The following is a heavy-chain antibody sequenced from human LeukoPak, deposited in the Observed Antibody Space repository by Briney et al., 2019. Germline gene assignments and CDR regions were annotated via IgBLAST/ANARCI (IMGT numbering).Heavy chain of an antibody. Sequence: ASVKVSCKASGYTFTGYYMHWVRQAPGQGLEWMGRINPNSGGTNYAQKFQGRVTMTRDTSISTAYMELSRLRSDDTAVYYCARAEVSGWLYYFDYWGQGTLVTDSS. CDR3: ARAEVSGWLYYFDY. J-gene: IGHJ4*02. V-gene: IGHV1-2*06. D-gene: IGHD6-19*01. CDR2: INPNSGGT. CDR1: GYTFTGYY.